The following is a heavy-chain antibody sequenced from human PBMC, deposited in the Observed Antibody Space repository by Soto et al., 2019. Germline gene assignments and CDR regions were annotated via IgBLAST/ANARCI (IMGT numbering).Heavy chain of an antibody. V-gene: IGHV1-18*01. Sequence: QVQLVQSGAEVKKPGASVKVSCKASGYTFSSYGISWVRQAPGQGLEWMGWISAYNGNTNYAQKLQGRVTMTTDTSTSTAYMELRSLRSDDTAVYCCARGPNYDILTGNYDGMDVWGQGTTVTVSS. CDR2: ISAYNGNT. J-gene: IGHJ6*02. D-gene: IGHD3-9*01. CDR3: ARGPNYDILTGNYDGMDV. CDR1: GYTFSSYG.